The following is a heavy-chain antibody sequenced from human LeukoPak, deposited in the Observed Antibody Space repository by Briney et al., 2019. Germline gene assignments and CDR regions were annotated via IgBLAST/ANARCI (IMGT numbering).Heavy chain of an antibody. CDR3: GMRLTAAGCIEY. CDR1: GFTFSSCG. V-gene: IGHV3-33*01. D-gene: IGHD1-14*01. Sequence: GGSLRLSCALSGFTFSSCGMHWVRQAPGKGLEWVAVIWYDGSNKYYADSVRGRFTISRDNSKNTLYLQMDSLRAEDTALYYCGMRLTAAGCIEYWGQGTLVTVSS. J-gene: IGHJ4*02. CDR2: IWYDGSNK.